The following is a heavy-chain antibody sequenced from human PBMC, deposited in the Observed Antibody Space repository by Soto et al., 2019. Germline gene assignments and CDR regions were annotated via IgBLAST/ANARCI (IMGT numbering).Heavy chain of an antibody. CDR3: ARDRRSGYSYGPFDY. D-gene: IGHD5-18*01. V-gene: IGHV3-21*01. J-gene: IGHJ4*02. CDR1: GFTFSSYS. Sequence: TGGSLRLSCAASGFTFSSYSMNWVRQAPGKGLEWVSSISSSSYIYYADSVKGRFTISRDNAKNSLYLQMNSLRAEDTAVYYCARDRRSGYSYGPFDYWGQGTLVTVSS. CDR2: ISSSSYI.